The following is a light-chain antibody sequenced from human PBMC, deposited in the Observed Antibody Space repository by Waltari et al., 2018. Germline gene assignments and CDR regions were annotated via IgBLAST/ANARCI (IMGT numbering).Light chain of an antibody. CDR1: RSNIGTNT. V-gene: IGLV1-44*01. CDR2: SNN. J-gene: IGLJ2*01. Sequence: QSVLTQPPSASGTPGQGVTISCSGSRSNIGTNTVNWYQQLPGTAPKVLMYSNNQRPSGVPDRFSGSKSGTSAPLAVSGLQSEDEGDYYCATWDDSLNGVVFGGGTKLTVL. CDR3: ATWDDSLNGVV.